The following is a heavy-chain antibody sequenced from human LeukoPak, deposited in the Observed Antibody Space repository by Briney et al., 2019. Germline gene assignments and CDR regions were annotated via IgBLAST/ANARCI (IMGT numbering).Heavy chain of an antibody. D-gene: IGHD6-6*01. Sequence: SVKVSCKAAGGTFSSYTISWVRQAPGQGLEWMGRIIPIPGIANYAQKFQGRVTITADKSTSTAYMELSSLRSEDTAVYYCASQYSSSSRVYFDYWGQGTLVTVSS. J-gene: IGHJ4*02. CDR1: GGTFSSYT. CDR2: IIPIPGIA. V-gene: IGHV1-69*02. CDR3: ASQYSSSSRVYFDY.